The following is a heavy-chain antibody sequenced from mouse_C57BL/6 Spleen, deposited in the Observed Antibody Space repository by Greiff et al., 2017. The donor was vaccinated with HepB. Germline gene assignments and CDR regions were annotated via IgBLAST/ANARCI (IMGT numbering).Heavy chain of an antibody. CDR3: VRHGGYYEGYAMDY. J-gene: IGHJ4*01. Sequence: DVHLVESGGGLVQPKGSLKLSCAASGFSFNTYAMNWVRQAPGKGLEWVARIRSKSNNYATYYADSVKDRFTISRDDSESMLYLQMNNLKTEDTAMYYCVRHGGYYEGYAMDYWGQGTSVTVSS. CDR2: IRSKSNNYAT. CDR1: GFSFNTYA. V-gene: IGHV10-1*01. D-gene: IGHD2-3*01.